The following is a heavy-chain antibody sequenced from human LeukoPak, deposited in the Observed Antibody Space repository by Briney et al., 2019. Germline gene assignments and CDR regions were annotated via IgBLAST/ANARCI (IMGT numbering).Heavy chain of an antibody. CDR2: ISGSGGST. J-gene: IGHJ6*02. CDR1: GLTFSSYA. CDR3: AKDRSGGGDYYFGMDV. D-gene: IGHD6-19*01. Sequence: GGSLRLSCAASGLTFSSYAMSWVRQARGKGLEWVSSISGSGGSTYYADSVKGRFTISRDNSQNTLYLQMNSLRAEDTAVYYCAKDRSGGGDYYFGMDVWGPGTTVTVSS. V-gene: IGHV3-23*01.